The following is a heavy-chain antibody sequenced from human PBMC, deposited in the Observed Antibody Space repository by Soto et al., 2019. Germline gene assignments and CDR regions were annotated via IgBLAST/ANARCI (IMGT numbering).Heavy chain of an antibody. V-gene: IGHV4-59*08. CDR1: GGSISSYY. D-gene: IGHD5-12*01. J-gene: IGHJ4*02. Sequence: QVQLQESGPGLVKPSETLSLTCTVSGGSISSYYWSWIRQPPGKGLEWIGYIYYSGSTNYNPSLKSRVTISVDTSKNQFSLKLSSVTAADTAVYYCARLGDGYNYIGYWGQGTLVTVSS. CDR3: ARLGDGYNYIGY. CDR2: IYYSGST.